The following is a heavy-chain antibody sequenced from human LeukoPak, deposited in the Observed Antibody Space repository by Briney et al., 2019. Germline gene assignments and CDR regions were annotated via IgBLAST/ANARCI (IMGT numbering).Heavy chain of an antibody. CDR3: ARDYYGDYIADY. V-gene: IGHV1-2*02. J-gene: IGHJ4*02. CDR1: GYTFTGYY. Sequence: ASVKVSCKASGYTFTGYYMHWVRQAPGQGLEWMGWISPNSGGTNYAQKFQGRVTMTRDTSISTAYMELSRLRSDDTAVYYCARDYYGDYIADYWGQGTLVTVSS. CDR2: ISPNSGGT. D-gene: IGHD4-17*01.